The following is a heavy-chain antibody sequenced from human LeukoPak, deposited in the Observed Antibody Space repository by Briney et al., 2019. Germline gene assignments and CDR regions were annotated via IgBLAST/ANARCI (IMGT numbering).Heavy chain of an antibody. CDR2: IIPIFGTA. J-gene: IGHJ5*02. D-gene: IGHD3-3*01. Sequence: SVKVSCKASGGTFSSYTISWVRQAPGQGLEWMGGIIPIFGTAKYAQKFQGRVTITTDESMNTAYMELRSLRSEDTAVYYCANSSRGDDFWSGSSWFDPWGQGTLVTVSS. CDR3: ANSSRGDDFWSGSSWFDP. CDR1: GGTFSSYT. V-gene: IGHV1-69*05.